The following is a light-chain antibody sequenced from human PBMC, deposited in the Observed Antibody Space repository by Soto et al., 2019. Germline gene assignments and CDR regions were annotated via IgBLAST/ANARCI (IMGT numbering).Light chain of an antibody. CDR3: AAWDDSPNGYV. CDR1: STNIGSNT. CDR2: SYN. V-gene: IGLV1-44*01. J-gene: IGLJ1*01. Sequence: QSVLTQPPSASGTPGQRVTISCSGSSTNIGSNTVNGYQQLPGTPPKLLIYSYNHRPSGVPDRFSGSKSGTSASLAISGLQSEDEADYYCAAWDDSPNGYVFGTGTKLTVL.